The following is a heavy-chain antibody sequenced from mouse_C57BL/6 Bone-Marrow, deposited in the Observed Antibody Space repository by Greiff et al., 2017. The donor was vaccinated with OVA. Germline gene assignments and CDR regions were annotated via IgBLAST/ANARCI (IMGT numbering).Heavy chain of an antibody. J-gene: IGHJ3*01. D-gene: IGHD2-2*01. Sequence: EVKLMESGGGLVKPGGSLKLSCAASGFTFSSYAMSWVRQTPEKRLEWVATISDGGSYTYYPDNVKGRFTISRDNAKNTLYLQMSHLKSEDTAMYYCARGFYYGYDGGAYWGQGTLVTVSA. CDR1: GFTFSSYA. CDR2: ISDGGSYT. CDR3: ARGFYYGYDGGAY. V-gene: IGHV5-4*03.